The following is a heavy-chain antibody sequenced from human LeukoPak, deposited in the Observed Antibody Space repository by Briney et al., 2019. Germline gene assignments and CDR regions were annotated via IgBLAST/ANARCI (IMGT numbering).Heavy chain of an antibody. CDR3: ARVLALNLYNWFDP. V-gene: IGHV4-59*11. D-gene: IGHD1-14*01. CDR2: IYYNGST. Sequence: PSETLSLTCTVSGGSITNHYWSWIRQPPGKGLEWIGYIYYNGSTKYNPSLKSRVTISVDTSKNQFPLKLTSVTAADTAVYYCARVLALNLYNWFDPWGRGTLVTVSS. CDR1: GGSITNHY. J-gene: IGHJ5*02.